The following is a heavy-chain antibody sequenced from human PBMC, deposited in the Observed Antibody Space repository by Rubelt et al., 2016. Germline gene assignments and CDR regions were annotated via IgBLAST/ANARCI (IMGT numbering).Heavy chain of an antibody. CDR2: LNHSGLP. Sequence: QVQLQQWGAGLLRPSETLSLTCAVSGGSFSGYHWAWIRQYPEKGLEWIGDLNHSGLPNYNPSFKSRVTLAVDRYKSHFSLNLDSVSAADTAVYFCARGRRSTSCDTLWGQGTQVIVSS. J-gene: IGHJ4*02. CDR1: GGSFSGYH. D-gene: IGHD2-2*01. V-gene: IGHV4-34*02. CDR3: ARGRRSTSCDTL.